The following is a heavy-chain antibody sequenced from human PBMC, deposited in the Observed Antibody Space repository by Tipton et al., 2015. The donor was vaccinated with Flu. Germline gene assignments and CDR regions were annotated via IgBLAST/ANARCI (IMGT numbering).Heavy chain of an antibody. Sequence: TLSLTCAVYGGSFSGYYWSWIRQPPGKGLEWIGEINHSGSTNYNPSLKSRVTISVDTSKNQFSLKLSSVTAADTAVYYCARERRPPPYSSGLYYFDYWGQGTLVTVSS. J-gene: IGHJ4*02. CDR2: INHSGST. CDR1: GGSFSGYY. V-gene: IGHV4-34*01. D-gene: IGHD6-19*01. CDR3: ARERRPPPYSSGLYYFDY.